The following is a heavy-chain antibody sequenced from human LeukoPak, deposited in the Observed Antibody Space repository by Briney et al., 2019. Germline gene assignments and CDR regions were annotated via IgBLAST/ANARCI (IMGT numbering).Heavy chain of an antibody. CDR1: GYTFTGYY. V-gene: IGHV1-2*02. J-gene: IGHJ4*02. CDR2: INPNSGGT. CDR3: ARGHSSGWPGWGDYFDY. D-gene: IGHD6-19*01. Sequence: ASVKVSCKASGYTFTGYYMHWVRQAPGQGLEWMGWINPNSGGTNYAQKFQGRVTMTRDTSISTAYMELSRLRSDDTAVYYCARGHSSGWPGWGDYFDYWGQGTLVTVSS.